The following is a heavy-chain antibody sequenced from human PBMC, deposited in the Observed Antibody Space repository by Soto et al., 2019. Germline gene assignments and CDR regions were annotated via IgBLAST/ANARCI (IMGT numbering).Heavy chain of an antibody. V-gene: IGHV1-69*06. D-gene: IGHD3-22*01. CDR3: ARSKTMIVVALGGWFDP. J-gene: IGHJ5*02. Sequence: ASVKVFCKASGGTFSSYAISWVRQAPGQGLEWMGGIIPIFGTANYAQKFQGRVTITADKSTSTAYMELSSLRSEDTAVYYCARSKTMIVVALGGWFDPWGQGTLVTVSS. CDR2: IIPIFGTA. CDR1: GGTFSSYA.